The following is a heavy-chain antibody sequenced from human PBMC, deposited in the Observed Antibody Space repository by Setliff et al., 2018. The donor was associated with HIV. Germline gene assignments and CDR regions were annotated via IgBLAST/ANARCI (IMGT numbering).Heavy chain of an antibody. Sequence: PGGSLRLSCAASGFTFSNYEMNWVRQAPGKGLEWISYIGSSGSAIYYADSVKGRFTISRDNAKSSLYLQMNSLRAEDTGVYYCAKNVEWILSYFDSWGQGTLVTVSS. CDR2: IGSSGSAI. J-gene: IGHJ4*02. CDR1: GFTFSNYE. CDR3: AKNVEWILSYFDS. V-gene: IGHV3-48*03. D-gene: IGHD3-3*01.